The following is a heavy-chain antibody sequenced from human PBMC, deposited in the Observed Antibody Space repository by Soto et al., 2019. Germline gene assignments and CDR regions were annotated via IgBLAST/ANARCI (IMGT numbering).Heavy chain of an antibody. CDR3: TRANWYSEY. CDR2: IYYNGNT. CDR1: GGSISNHY. J-gene: IGHJ4*02. D-gene: IGHD7-27*01. Sequence: QVQLQESGPGLVKPSDTLSLTCTVSGGSISNHYWSWIRQPPGKGLEWIGYIYYNGNTNYNPPLKTRVTMSVDTSNIQTSLKLSSVTAADTAVYYCTRANWYSEYWGQGTLVTVSS. V-gene: IGHV4-59*07.